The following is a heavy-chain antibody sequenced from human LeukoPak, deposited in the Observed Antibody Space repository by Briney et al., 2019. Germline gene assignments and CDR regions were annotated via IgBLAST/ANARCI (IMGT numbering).Heavy chain of an antibody. CDR3: ARGSSNWNYRYWFDP. CDR2: IIPIFGTA. CDR1: GGTFSSYA. J-gene: IGHJ5*02. D-gene: IGHD1-7*01. Sequence: SVKVSCTASGGTFSSYAISWVRQAPGQGLEWMGGIIPIFGTANYAQKFQGRVTITADESTSTAYMELSSLRSEDTAVYYCARGSSNWNYRYWFDPWGQGTLVTVSS. V-gene: IGHV1-69*13.